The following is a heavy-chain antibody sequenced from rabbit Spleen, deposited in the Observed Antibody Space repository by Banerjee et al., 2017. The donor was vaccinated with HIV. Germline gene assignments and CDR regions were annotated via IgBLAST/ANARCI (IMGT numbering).Heavy chain of an antibody. D-gene: IGHD1-1*01. V-gene: IGHV1S43*01. CDR3: AKKWGL. CDR2: IYSGGGVK. J-gene: IGHJ3*01. Sequence: QQQLEESGGGLVQPEGSLTLTCTASGFDLIVYYYMCWVRQVPGKGLEWIGSIYSGGGVKYYAPWVNGRFTISSDNAQNTVDLQMHSLTAADTATYFCAKKWGLWGQGTLVTVS. CDR1: GFDLIVYYY.